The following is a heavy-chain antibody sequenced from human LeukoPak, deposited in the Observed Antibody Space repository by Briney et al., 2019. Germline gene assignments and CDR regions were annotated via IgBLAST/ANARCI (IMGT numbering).Heavy chain of an antibody. V-gene: IGHV4-34*01. CDR3: ASSEWVYYDSSGYFGY. Sequence: SETLSLTCAVYGGSFCGYYWSWIRQPPGKGLEWIGEINHSGSTNYNPSLKSRVTISVDTSKNQFSLKLSSVTAADTAVYYCASSEWVYYDSSGYFGYWGQGTLVTVSS. CDR1: GGSFCGYY. J-gene: IGHJ4*02. CDR2: INHSGST. D-gene: IGHD3-22*01.